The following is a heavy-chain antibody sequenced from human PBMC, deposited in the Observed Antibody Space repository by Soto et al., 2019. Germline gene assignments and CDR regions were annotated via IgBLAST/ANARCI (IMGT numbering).Heavy chain of an antibody. V-gene: IGHV3-30-3*01. CDR3: ATSLIRGVITTYFDY. CDR2: ISHDGSNK. Sequence: QVQLVESGGGVVQPGRSLRLSCAASGFTFSSNVIHWVRQAPGKGLEWVAVISHDGSNKYYADSVKGRFTISRDNSKNTLYLQMNNLRAEDTAVYYCATSLIRGVITTYFDYWGQGTLLTVSS. D-gene: IGHD3-10*01. J-gene: IGHJ4*02. CDR1: GFTFSSNV.